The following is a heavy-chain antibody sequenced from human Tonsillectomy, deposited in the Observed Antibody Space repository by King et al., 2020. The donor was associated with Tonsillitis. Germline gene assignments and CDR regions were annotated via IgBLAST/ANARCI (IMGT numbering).Heavy chain of an antibody. Sequence: VQLVESWGGLVQPGGSLRLSCAASGFTFSSYAMSWVRQAPGKGLEWVLNISGSGGSTSYGDSVKCRFTISRDNSKNTLFLQMNSLRAEDTAVYYCPKEWGVDYWGQGTLVTVSS. CDR1: GFTFSSYA. D-gene: IGHD1-26*01. V-gene: IGHV3-23*04. CDR2: ISGSGGST. CDR3: PKEWGVDY. J-gene: IGHJ4*02.